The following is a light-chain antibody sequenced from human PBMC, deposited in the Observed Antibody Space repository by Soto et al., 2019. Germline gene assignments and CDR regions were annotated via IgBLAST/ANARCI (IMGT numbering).Light chain of an antibody. Sequence: QSVLTQPPSASGAPGQRVTISCTGSSSNIGAGSDVHWYQQLPGTAPKLLIYSNSNPPSGVPDRFSGSKSGTSAPLASTGLQAEDEADYYCQSYEGSLSGEVFGRGTKVTVL. CDR3: QSYEGSLSGEV. V-gene: IGLV1-40*01. J-gene: IGLJ2*01. CDR2: SNS. CDR1: SSNIGAGSD.